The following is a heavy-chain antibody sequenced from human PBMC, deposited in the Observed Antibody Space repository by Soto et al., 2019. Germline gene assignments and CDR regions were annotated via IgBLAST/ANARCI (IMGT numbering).Heavy chain of an antibody. CDR2: IWYDGSNK. D-gene: IGHD3-10*01. CDR3: ARDTARAMVRIYYGMDV. V-gene: IGHV3-33*01. CDR1: GFTFSSYG. Sequence: QVQLVESGGGVVQPGRSLRLSCAASGFTFSSYGMHWVRQAPGKGLEWVAVIWYDGSNKYYADSVKGRFTISRDNSKNTLYLQMNSLRAEDTAVYYCARDTARAMVRIYYGMDVRGQGTTVTVSS. J-gene: IGHJ6*02.